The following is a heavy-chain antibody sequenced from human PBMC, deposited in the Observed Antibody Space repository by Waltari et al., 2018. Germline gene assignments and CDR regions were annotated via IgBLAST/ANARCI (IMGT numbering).Heavy chain of an antibody. D-gene: IGHD5-12*01. Sequence: QVQLVQSGAEVKKPGASVKVSCKASGYTFTSYDINWVRQATGQGLEWMGWMNPNRGNTGYAQKFQGRVTMTRNTSISTAYMELSSLRSEDTAVYYCARDLALSQWLRSYYYYYGMDVWGQGTTVTVSS. CDR2: MNPNRGNT. J-gene: IGHJ6*02. CDR1: GYTFTSYD. CDR3: ARDLALSQWLRSYYYYYGMDV. V-gene: IGHV1-8*01.